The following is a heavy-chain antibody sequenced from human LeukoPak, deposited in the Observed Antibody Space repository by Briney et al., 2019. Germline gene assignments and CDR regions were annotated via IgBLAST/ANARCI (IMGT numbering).Heavy chain of an antibody. CDR3: ATQAPTVDVVATIRYGMDV. CDR2: FGPEDGET. CDR1: GYTLTELS. Sequence: ASVKVSCKVSGYTLTELSMHWVRQAPGKGLEWMGGFGPEDGETIYAQKFQGRVTMTEDTSTDTAYMELSSLRSEDTAVYYCATQAPTVDVVATIRYGMDVWGQGTTVTVSS. V-gene: IGHV1-24*01. D-gene: IGHD5-12*01. J-gene: IGHJ6*02.